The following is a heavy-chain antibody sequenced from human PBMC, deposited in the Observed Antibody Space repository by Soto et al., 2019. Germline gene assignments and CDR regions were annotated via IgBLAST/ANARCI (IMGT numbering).Heavy chain of an antibody. D-gene: IGHD3-16*02. CDR1: GGSISSYY. V-gene: IGHV4-59*01. CDR2: IYYSGST. J-gene: IGHJ4*02. Sequence: TLSLTCTVSGGSISSYYWSWIRQAPGKGLEWIGYIYYSGSTNYNPSLKSRVTISVDTSKNQFSLKLSSVTAADTAVYYCARGYDYVWGSYRIPFDYWGQGTLDTVSS. CDR3: ARGYDYVWGSYRIPFDY.